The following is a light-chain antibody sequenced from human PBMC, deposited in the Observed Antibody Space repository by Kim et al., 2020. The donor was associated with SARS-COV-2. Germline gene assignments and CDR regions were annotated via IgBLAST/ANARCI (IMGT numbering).Light chain of an antibody. CDR3: CSFAGSHISYV. V-gene: IGLV2-11*01. J-gene: IGLJ1*01. CDR1: SSDVGGYNY. CDR2: DVS. Sequence: QSALTQPRSVSGSPGQSVTISCTGTSSDVGGYNYVSWYQHHPGKAPKLMIYDVSKRPSGVPDRFSGSKSGNTASLTISGLQADDEADYYCCSFAGSHISYVFGFGTKVTVL.